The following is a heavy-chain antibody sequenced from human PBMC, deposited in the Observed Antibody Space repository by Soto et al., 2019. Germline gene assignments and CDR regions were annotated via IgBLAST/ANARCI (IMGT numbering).Heavy chain of an antibody. CDR2: ISSSSSTI. V-gene: IGHV3-48*01. Sequence: EVQLVESGGGLVQPGGSLRLSCAASGFTFINYSMNWVCQAPGKGLEWVSYISSSSSTIYYADSVKGRFTNSRDNAKNSLYLQMNSLRAEDTAVYYCATYYGSGTYFPDHYYYGMDVWGQGTTVTVSS. CDR1: GFTFINYS. J-gene: IGHJ6*02. CDR3: ATYYGSGTYFPDHYYYGMDV. D-gene: IGHD3-10*01.